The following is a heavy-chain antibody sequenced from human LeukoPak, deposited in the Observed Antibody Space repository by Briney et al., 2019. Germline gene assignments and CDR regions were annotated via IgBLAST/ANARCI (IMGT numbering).Heavy chain of an antibody. CDR2: ISYDGSNK. D-gene: IGHD6-13*01. CDR1: GFTFSSYG. V-gene: IGHV3-30*18. Sequence: GGSLRLSCAASGFTFSSYGMHWVRQAPGQGLEWVAIISYDGSNKFYADSVKGRFTISRDNSKNTMYLQMNSLRAEDTAVYYCAKDPQQVAYYFDYLVLGTLVTVSS. CDR3: AKDPQQVAYYFDY. J-gene: IGHJ4*02.